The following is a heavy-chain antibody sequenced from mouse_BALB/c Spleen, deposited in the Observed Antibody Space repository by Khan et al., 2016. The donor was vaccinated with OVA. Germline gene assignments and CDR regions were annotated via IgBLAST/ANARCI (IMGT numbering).Heavy chain of an antibody. CDR1: GYTFSSNY. CDR2: INPKNGGS. CDR3: ARSCYDSVAY. D-gene: IGHD2-4*01. J-gene: IGHJ3*01. V-gene: IGHV1S81*02. Sequence: QVQLKQSGAELVKPGASVKLSCTASGYTFSSNYLYWVKQRPGQGLEWIGEINPKNGGSNFNEKFQSKATLTADKSSYTAYMQLSSLTSEDSAVYYCARSCYDSVAYWGQGTLVTVSA.